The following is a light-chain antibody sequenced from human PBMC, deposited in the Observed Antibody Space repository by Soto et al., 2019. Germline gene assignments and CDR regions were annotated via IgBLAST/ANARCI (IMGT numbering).Light chain of an antibody. J-gene: IGKJ4*01. CDR1: QSVSSN. CDR3: QQYYTWPVT. V-gene: IGKV3-15*01. CDR2: GAS. Sequence: EIVMTQSPATLSVSPGERATLSCMASQSVSSNLAWYQQKPGQAPRLLIYGASTRATGIPARFSGSGSGTEFTLTINSLQSEDSAVYYCQQYYTWPVTFGGGTKVDIK.